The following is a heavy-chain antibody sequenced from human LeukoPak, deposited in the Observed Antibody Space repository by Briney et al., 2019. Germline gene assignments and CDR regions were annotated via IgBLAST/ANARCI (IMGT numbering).Heavy chain of an antibody. J-gene: IGHJ3*02. D-gene: IGHD1-1*01. V-gene: IGHV4-59*01. CDR3: ARWTAGTRGAFDI. CDR2: IYYSGST. CDR1: GGSISSYY. Sequence: SETLSLTCTVSGGSISSYYWSWIRQPPGKGLEWIGYIYYSGSTNYNPSLKSRVTISVDTSKNQFSLKLSSVTAADTAVYYCARWTAGTRGAFDIWGQGTMVTVSS.